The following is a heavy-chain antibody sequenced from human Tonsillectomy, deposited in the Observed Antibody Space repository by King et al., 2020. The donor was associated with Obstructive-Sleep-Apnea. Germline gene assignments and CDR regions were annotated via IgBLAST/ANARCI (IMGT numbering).Heavy chain of an antibody. CDR3: ARGGGYSYGKHFDY. J-gene: IGHJ4*02. V-gene: IGHV4-4*02. CDR1: GGSINNTNW. CDR2: MFHGGST. Sequence: QLQESGPGLVKPSGTLSLTCAVSGGSINNTNWWSWVRQPPGKGREWIGEMFHGGSTNYNPSLKSRVTISIDRSKNQFSLKLNSVTAADTAVYYCARGGGYSYGKHFDYWGQGALVTVSS. D-gene: IGHD5-18*01.